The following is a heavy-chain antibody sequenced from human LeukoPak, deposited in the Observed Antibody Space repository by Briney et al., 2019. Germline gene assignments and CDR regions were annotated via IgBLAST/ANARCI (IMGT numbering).Heavy chain of an antibody. Sequence: PSQTLSLTCTVSGGSISSGSYYWSWIRQPAGKGLEWIGRIYTSGSTNYNPSPKSRVTISVDTSKNQFSLKLSSVTAADTAVYYCASHARLGYCSSTSCREVGGAYWYFDLWGRGTLVTVSS. CDR2: IYTSGST. CDR1: GGSISSGSYY. D-gene: IGHD2-2*01. V-gene: IGHV4-61*02. J-gene: IGHJ2*01. CDR3: ASHARLGYCSSTSCREVGGAYWYFDL.